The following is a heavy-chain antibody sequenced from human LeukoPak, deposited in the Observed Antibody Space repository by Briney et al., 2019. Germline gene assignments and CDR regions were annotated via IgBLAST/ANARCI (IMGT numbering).Heavy chain of an antibody. CDR3: ARDWNSSGWYYY. J-gene: IGHJ4*02. CDR1: GGSLISSNW. CDR2: IYHSGST. D-gene: IGHD6-19*01. Sequence: SEALSLTCAVSGGSLISSNWWSWVRQHPGKGLEWIGEIYHSGSTNYNPSLKSRVTISVDKYKNQFSLRLTSVTAADTAVYYCARDWNSSGWYYYWGERTLVTVSS. V-gene: IGHV4-4*02.